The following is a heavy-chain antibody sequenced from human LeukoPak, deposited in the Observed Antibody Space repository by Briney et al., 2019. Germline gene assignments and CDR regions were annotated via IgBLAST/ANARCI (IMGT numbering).Heavy chain of an antibody. CDR2: ISYDGSNK. D-gene: IGHD2-8*01. CDR3: ARAKGYGIYYYGMDV. J-gene: IGHJ6*04. CDR1: GFTFSSYA. V-gene: IGHV3-30*04. Sequence: PGRSLRLSCAASGFTFSSYAMHWVRQAPGKGLEWVAVISYDGSNKYYADSVKGRFTISRDNSKNTLYLQMNSLRAEDTAVYYCARAKGYGIYYYGMDVWGKGTTVTVSS.